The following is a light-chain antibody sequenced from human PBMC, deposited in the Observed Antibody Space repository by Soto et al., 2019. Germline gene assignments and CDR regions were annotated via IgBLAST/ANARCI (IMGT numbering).Light chain of an antibody. J-gene: IGKJ2*01. CDR3: QQVEGYPRT. CDR1: QGISSN. V-gene: IGKV1-9*01. Sequence: DIQLTQSPSFLSASIGDRVTITCRASQGISSNLAWYQQKPGKAPKLLIYPASTLQSGVPSRFSGSGSGADFTLTISSLQPEDCATYYCQQVEGYPRTFGQGTKLDIK. CDR2: PAS.